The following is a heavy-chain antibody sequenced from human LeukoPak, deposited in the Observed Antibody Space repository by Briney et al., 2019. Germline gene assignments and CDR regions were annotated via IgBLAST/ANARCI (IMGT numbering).Heavy chain of an antibody. CDR3: TTDPHVTMIVVVNDAFDI. CDR1: GFTFSNAW. CDR2: IKSKTDGGTT. J-gene: IGHJ3*02. V-gene: IGHV3-15*01. D-gene: IGHD3-22*01. Sequence: PGGSLRLSCAASGFTFSNAWMSWVRQAPGKGLEWVGRIKSKTDGGTTDYAAPVKGRFTISRDDSKNTLYLQMNSLKTEDTAVYYCTTDPHVTMIVVVNDAFDIWGQGTMVTVSS.